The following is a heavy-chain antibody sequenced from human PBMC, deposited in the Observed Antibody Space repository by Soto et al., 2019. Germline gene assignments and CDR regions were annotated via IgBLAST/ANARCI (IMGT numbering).Heavy chain of an antibody. CDR1: GGTFDNYV. CDR2: SIPSSETT. V-gene: IGHV1-69*01. Sequence: QVLLVQSGAEAKRPGSSVKVSCKASGGTFDNYVLNWVRQAPGQGLEWVGGSIPSSETTNYAKKVKGRLTLIADANIVYMELSSLRSDDTAIYYCARRHVSSIHFLRFDDWGQGTLVTVSS. CDR3: ARRHVSSIHFLRFDD. D-gene: IGHD3-3*02. J-gene: IGHJ4*02.